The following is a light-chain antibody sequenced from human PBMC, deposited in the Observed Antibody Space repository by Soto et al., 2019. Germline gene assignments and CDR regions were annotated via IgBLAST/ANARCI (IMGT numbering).Light chain of an antibody. CDR1: QGISSY. V-gene: IGKV1-27*01. CDR2: AAS. CDR3: QKSNRAPFT. Sequence: DIQMTQSPSSLSASVGDRVTITCRASQGISSYLAWYQQIPGKVPKLLIYAASTLQSGVPSRFSGSGSGTEFTLTISSLQPEDVATYFCQKSNRAPFTFGPGTKVDIK. J-gene: IGKJ3*01.